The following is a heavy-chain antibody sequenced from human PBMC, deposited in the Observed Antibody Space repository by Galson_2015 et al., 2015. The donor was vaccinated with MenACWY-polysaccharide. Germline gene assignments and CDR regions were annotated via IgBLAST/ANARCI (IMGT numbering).Heavy chain of an antibody. CDR1: GYTFTSYA. J-gene: IGHJ4*02. CDR3: VRDPWQIAPTVPTGRFDY. CDR2: IHTNTGNP. V-gene: IGHV7-4-1*02. Sequence: SVKVSCKASGYTFTSYAMHWVRQAPGQGLEWLGWIHTNTGNPTYAQGFTGRFVFSLDTSVSTAYLQISSLKAEDTAVYYCVRDPWQIAPTVPTGRFDYWGQGALVTVPS. D-gene: IGHD4-17*01.